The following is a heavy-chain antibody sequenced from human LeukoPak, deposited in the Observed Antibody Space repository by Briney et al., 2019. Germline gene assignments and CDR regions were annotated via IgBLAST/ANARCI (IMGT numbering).Heavy chain of an antibody. J-gene: IGHJ4*02. V-gene: IGHV4-34*01. Sequence: SETLSLTCAVYGGSFSGYYWSWIRQPPGKGLEWIGEINHSGSTNYNPSLKSRVTISVDTSKNQFSLKLSSVTAADTAVYYCARVFYGDYQYFDYWGQGTLVTVSS. CDR1: GGSFSGYY. CDR2: INHSGST. CDR3: ARVFYGDYQYFDY. D-gene: IGHD4-17*01.